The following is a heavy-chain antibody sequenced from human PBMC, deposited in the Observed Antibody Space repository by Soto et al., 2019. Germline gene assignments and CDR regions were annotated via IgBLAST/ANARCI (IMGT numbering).Heavy chain of an antibody. Sequence: SETRSLTCAVSGGSISSGGYSWSWIRQPPGKGLEWIGYIYHSGSTYYNPSLKSRVTISVDRSKNQFYLKLSSVTAADTAVYYCARDQNCSGGSCYSGGWFDPWGQGTLVTVSS. J-gene: IGHJ5*02. V-gene: IGHV4-30-2*01. CDR3: ARDQNCSGGSCYSGGWFDP. D-gene: IGHD2-15*01. CDR1: GGSISSGGYS. CDR2: IYHSGST.